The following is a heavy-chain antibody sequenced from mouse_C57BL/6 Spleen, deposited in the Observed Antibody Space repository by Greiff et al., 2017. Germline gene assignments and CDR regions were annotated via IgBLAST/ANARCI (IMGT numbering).Heavy chain of an antibody. CDR2: LSSGGSYT. V-gene: IGHV5-6*02. J-gene: IGHJ2*01. Sequence: EVMLVESGGDLVKPGGSLKLSCAASGFTFSSYGMSWVRQTPDKRLEWVATLSSGGSYTYYPDSVKGRFTISRDNAKNTLYLQMSSLKSEDTAMYYCARLSLGYFDYWGQGTTLTVSS. CDR3: ARLSLGYFDY. CDR1: GFTFSSYG.